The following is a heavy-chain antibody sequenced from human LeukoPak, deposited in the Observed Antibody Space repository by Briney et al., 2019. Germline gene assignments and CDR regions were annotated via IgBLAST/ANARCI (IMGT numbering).Heavy chain of an antibody. CDR2: ISGSGGST. J-gene: IGHJ4*02. Sequence: GSLRLSCAASGFTFSSYGMSWVRQAPGKGLEWVSAISGSGGSTYYADSVKGRFTISRDNSKNTLYLQMNSLRAEDTAVYYCAKDRSSGWSPFDYWGQGTLVTVSS. D-gene: IGHD6-19*01. CDR1: GFTFSSYG. V-gene: IGHV3-23*01. CDR3: AKDRSSGWSPFDY.